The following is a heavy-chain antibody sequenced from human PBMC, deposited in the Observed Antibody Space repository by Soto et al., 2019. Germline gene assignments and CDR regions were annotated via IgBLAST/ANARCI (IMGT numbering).Heavy chain of an antibody. V-gene: IGHV3-23*01. D-gene: IGHD1-26*01. CDR3: AKVGPSYYYGMDV. Sequence: GGSLRLSCAASGLDFSSEVMCWVRQAPGKGLEWVSSISGSGRTIYHADFMRGRFAISRDNSKNSLYLQLNNLRVDDTAVYYCAKVGPSYYYGMDVWGQGTTVTVSS. CDR1: GLDFSSEV. J-gene: IGHJ6*02. CDR2: ISGSGRTI.